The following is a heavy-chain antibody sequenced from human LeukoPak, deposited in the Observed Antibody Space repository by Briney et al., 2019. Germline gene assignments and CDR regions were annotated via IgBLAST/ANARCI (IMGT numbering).Heavy chain of an antibody. V-gene: IGHV3-43*02. CDR3: AKVTGESGGYYYYGMDV. CDR1: GFXFDDYA. J-gene: IGHJ6*02. CDR2: ISGDGGST. D-gene: IGHD7-27*01. Sequence: GGSLRLSCAASGFXFDDYAIHWVRQAPGKGLEWVSLISGDGGSTYYADSVKGRFTISRDNSKNSLYLQMNSLRTEDTALYYCAKVTGESGGYYYYGMDVWGQGTTVTVSS.